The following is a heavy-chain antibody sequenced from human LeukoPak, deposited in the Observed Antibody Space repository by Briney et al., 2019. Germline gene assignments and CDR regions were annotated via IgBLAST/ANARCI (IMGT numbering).Heavy chain of an antibody. J-gene: IGHJ4*02. D-gene: IGHD2/OR15-2a*01. Sequence: ASETLSLTCTVSGYSISSGYYWGWIRQPPGKGLECIGIIHHGGSTFYNASLKSRVTISIDTSKNQFSLKLSSVTATDTAVYYCARVTLPPTHIDYWGQGALVTVSS. CDR2: IHHGGST. CDR3: ARVTLPPTHIDY. CDR1: GYSISSGYY. V-gene: IGHV4-38-2*02.